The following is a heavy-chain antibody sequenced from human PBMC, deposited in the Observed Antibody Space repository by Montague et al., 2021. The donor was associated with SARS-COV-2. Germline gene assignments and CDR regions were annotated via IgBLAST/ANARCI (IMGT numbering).Heavy chain of an antibody. V-gene: IGHV4-59*02. CDR2: FYSVGST. D-gene: IGHD1-14*01. Sequence: SETLSLTCTVSGASVGSSDWGWIRQSPGKGLEWIGYFYSVGSTDYNPSLKSRATISRDTSKSQFSLKVRSVTGADTAVYYCARETMTADAFDIWGQGTMVTVSS. CDR3: ARETMTADAFDI. CDR1: GASVGSSD. J-gene: IGHJ3*02.